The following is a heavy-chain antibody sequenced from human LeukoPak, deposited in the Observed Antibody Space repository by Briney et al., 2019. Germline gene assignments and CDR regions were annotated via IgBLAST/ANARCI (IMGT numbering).Heavy chain of an antibody. J-gene: IGHJ3*02. CDR1: GGSISSYY. V-gene: IGHV4-59*01. Sequence: SETLSLTCTVSGGSISSYYWRWIRQPPGKGLEWIGYIYYSGSTNYNPSLKSRVTISVDTSKNQFSLKLSSVTAADTAVYYCAREHAFDIWGQGTMVTVSS. CDR3: AREHAFDI. CDR2: IYYSGST.